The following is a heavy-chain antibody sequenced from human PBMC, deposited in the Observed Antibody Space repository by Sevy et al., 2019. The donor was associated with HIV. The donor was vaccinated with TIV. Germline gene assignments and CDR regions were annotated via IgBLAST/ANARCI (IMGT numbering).Heavy chain of an antibody. V-gene: IGHV3-30*18. CDR1: GFTFSSFG. Sequence: GGSLRLSCAASGFTFSSFGMHWVRQAPGKGLEWVSFISYDGSNKKYADSVKGRLTVSRDKAKNKVYLQMNSLRAEDTAVYYCAKDLDYFDSSAGPSSLIYNYYYGLEDWGPGTTVTVSS. D-gene: IGHD3-22*01. CDR3: AKDLDYFDSSAGPSSLIYNYYYGLED. CDR2: ISYDGSNK. J-gene: IGHJ6*02.